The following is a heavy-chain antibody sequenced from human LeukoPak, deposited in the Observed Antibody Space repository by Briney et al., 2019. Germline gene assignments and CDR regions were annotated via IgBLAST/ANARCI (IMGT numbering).Heavy chain of an antibody. CDR1: GGSISSSSYY. V-gene: IGHV4-39*07. D-gene: IGHD3-10*01. Sequence: PSETLSLTCTVSGGSISSSSYYWGWIRQPPGKGLEWIGSIYYSGSTYYNPSLKSRVTISVDTSKNQFSLKLSSVTAADTAVYYCAGGWDYGSGSDNWFDPWGQGTLVTVSS. CDR2: IYYSGST. J-gene: IGHJ5*02. CDR3: AGGWDYGSGSDNWFDP.